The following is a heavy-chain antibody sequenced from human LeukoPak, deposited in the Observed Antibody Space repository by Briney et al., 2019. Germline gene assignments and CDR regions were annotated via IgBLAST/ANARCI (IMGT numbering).Heavy chain of an antibody. CDR3: ASSGTPHYDILTGYYFDY. V-gene: IGHV1-69*06. CDR1: GGTFSSYA. CDR2: IIPIFGTA. D-gene: IGHD3-9*01. J-gene: IGHJ4*02. Sequence: TVKVSCKASGGTFSSYAISWVRQAPGQGLEWMGGIIPIFGTANYAQKFQGRVTITADKSTSTAYMELSSLRSEDTAVYYCASSGTPHYDILTGYYFDYWGQGTLVTVSS.